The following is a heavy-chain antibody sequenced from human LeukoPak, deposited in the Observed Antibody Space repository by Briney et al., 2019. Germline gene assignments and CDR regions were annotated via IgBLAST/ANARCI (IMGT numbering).Heavy chain of an antibody. J-gene: IGHJ6*02. CDR3: ARHPPEYSTPHGMDV. V-gene: IGHV3-23*01. Sequence: GGSLRLSCAASGFTFSSYAMSWVRQAPGKGLEWVAAISGSGGSTYYADSVKGRFTISRDNFKNTLYLQMNSLRAEDTAVYYCARHPPEYSTPHGMDVWGQGTTVTVSS. CDR1: GFTFSSYA. CDR2: ISGSGGST. D-gene: IGHD6-6*01.